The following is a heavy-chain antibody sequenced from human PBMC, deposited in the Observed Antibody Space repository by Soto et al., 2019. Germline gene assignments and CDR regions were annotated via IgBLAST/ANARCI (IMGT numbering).Heavy chain of an antibody. CDR2: INHSGST. D-gene: IGHD4-17*01. CDR1: GGSFSGYY. Sequence: SETLSLTCAVYGGSFSGYYWSWIRQPPGKGLEWIGEINHSGSTNYNPSLKSRVTISVDTSKNQFSLKLSSVTAADTAVYYCARTTVFNYYYGMDVWGQGTTVTAP. V-gene: IGHV4-34*01. J-gene: IGHJ6*02. CDR3: ARTTVFNYYYGMDV.